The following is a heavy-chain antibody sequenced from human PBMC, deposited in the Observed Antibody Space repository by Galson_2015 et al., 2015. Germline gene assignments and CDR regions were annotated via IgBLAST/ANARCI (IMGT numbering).Heavy chain of an antibody. CDR2: IKSKTDGGTT. Sequence: SLRLSCAASGFTFSNAWMSWVRQAPGKGLEWVGRIKSKTDGGTTDYAAPVKGRFTISRDDSKNTLYLQMNSLKTEDTAVYYCGGPLVGYYYYMDVWGKGTTVTVSS. J-gene: IGHJ6*03. V-gene: IGHV3-15*01. D-gene: IGHD2-8*02. CDR3: GGPLVGYYYYMDV. CDR1: GFTFSNAW.